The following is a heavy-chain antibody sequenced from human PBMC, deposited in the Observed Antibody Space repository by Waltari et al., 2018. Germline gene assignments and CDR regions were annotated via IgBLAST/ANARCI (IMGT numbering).Heavy chain of an antibody. J-gene: IGHJ4*02. CDR1: GFTFSSYG. CDR3: AAGLAA. V-gene: IGHV3-30*03. D-gene: IGHD6-13*01. Sequence: VQLLESGGGLVQPGGSLRLSCAASGFTFSSYGMHWVRQAPGKGLEWVAVISYDGSNKYYADSVKGRFTISRDNSKNTLYLQMNSLRAEDTAVYYCAAGLAAGGQGTLVTVSS. CDR2: ISYDGSNK.